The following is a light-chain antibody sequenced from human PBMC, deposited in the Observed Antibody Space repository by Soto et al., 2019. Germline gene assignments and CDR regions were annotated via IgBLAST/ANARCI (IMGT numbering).Light chain of an antibody. CDR2: SNN. J-gene: IGLJ1*01. V-gene: IGLV1-44*01. CDR1: SSNIGSNA. Sequence: QSVLTQPPSASGTPGQRVTISCSGSSSNIGSNAVNWFQQLPGTAPQLLIYSNNQRPSGVPDRFSGSKSGTSASLAISALQSEDEADYYCAAWDDSLNGYVFGTGTRSPS. CDR3: AAWDDSLNGYV.